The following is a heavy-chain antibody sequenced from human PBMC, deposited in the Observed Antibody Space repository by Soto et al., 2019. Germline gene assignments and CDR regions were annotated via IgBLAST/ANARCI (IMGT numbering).Heavy chain of an antibody. D-gene: IGHD3-10*01. CDR3: ARTTYGSGSYYENYYYGMDV. V-gene: IGHV1-69*01. J-gene: IGHJ6*02. CDR1: GGTFSSYA. CDR2: IIPIFGTA. Sequence: QVQLAQSGAEVKKPGSSVKVSCKASGGTFSSYAISWVRQAPGQGLEWMGGIIPIFGTANYAQKFQGRVTITADESTSTAYMELSSLRSEDTAVYYCARTTYGSGSYYENYYYGMDVWGQGTTVTVSS.